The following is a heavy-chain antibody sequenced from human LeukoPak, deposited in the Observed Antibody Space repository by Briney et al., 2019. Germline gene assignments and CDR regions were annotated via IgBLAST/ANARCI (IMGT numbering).Heavy chain of an antibody. CDR1: GYRFTSYW. Sequence: PGESLQISCKGSGYRFTSYWIAWVRQKPGKGLELMGIISPANSETLYSPSFQGQVTMSADSSTAYLQWSSLKASDTAIYYCARRGGNWLDPWGQGTLVTVSS. CDR2: ISPANSET. CDR3: ARRGGNWLDP. J-gene: IGHJ5*02. D-gene: IGHD3-16*01. V-gene: IGHV5-51*01.